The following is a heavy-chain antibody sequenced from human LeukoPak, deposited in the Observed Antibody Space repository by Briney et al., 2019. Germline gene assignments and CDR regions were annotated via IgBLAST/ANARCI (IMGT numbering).Heavy chain of an antibody. J-gene: IGHJ3*02. D-gene: IGHD2-15*01. V-gene: IGHV3-48*04. Sequence: PGGSLRLSCAVSGSDFSSHNFHWVRQAPGKGLEWVSFISRNSRTTYYADSVKGRFTISRDNAKNSLYLQMNSLRAEDTAVYYCARDGGSADAFDIWGQGTMVTVSS. CDR1: GSDFSSHN. CDR2: ISRNSRTT. CDR3: ARDGGSADAFDI.